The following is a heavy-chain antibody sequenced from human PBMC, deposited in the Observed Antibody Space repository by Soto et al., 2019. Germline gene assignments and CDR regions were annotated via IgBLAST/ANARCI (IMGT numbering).Heavy chain of an antibody. CDR3: VRDNWSSNFDYCGMDV. Sequence: QVQLVQSGAEVKKPGASVKVSCKASGYNFKSFDINWVRQASGQGLEWMGWLKPSSGEAGYAEKFQGRLTMTRDTSTNTVSMELRRLTSEDTAVYYCVRDNWSSNFDYCGMDVWGHGTTVIVS. CDR2: LKPSSGEA. V-gene: IGHV1-8*02. D-gene: IGHD2-21*01. CDR1: GYNFKSFD. J-gene: IGHJ6*02.